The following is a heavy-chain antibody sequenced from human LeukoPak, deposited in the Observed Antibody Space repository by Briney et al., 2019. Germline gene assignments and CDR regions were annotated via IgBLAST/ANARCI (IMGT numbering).Heavy chain of an antibody. J-gene: IGHJ4*02. V-gene: IGHV3-33*01. CDR2: IWYDGSNK. CDR3: AASREGSGTYLDY. CDR1: GFTFSSYG. D-gene: IGHD3-10*01. Sequence: GGSLRLSCAASGFTFSSYGMHCVRQAPGNGLEWVAVIWYDGSNKYYADSVKGRFTISRDNSKNTLYLQMNSLRAEDTAVYYCAASREGSGTYLDYWGQGTLVTVSS.